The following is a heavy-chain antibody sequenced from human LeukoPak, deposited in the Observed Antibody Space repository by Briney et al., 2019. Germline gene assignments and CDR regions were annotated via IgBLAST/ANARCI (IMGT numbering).Heavy chain of an antibody. CDR3: AKEGSSDSSGYYYYFDY. V-gene: IGHV3-30*02. CDR1: GFTFSNHG. D-gene: IGHD3-22*01. CDR2: IRFDGSHK. Sequence: GGSLRLSCAASGFTFSNHGMHWVRQAPGKGLEWVALIRFDGSHKYYADSVKGRFTISRDNSKNTLYLQMNSLRAEDTAVYYCAKEGSSDSSGYYYYFDYWGQGTLVTVSS. J-gene: IGHJ4*02.